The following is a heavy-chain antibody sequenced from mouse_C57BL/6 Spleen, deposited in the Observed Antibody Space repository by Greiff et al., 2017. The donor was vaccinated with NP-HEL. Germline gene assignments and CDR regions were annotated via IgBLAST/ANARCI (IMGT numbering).Heavy chain of an antibody. J-gene: IGHJ2*01. D-gene: IGHD2-5*01. CDR3: ARASYSNYEDYFDY. CDR1: GFTFSDYG. Sequence: VQLKESGGGLVKPGGSLKLSCAASGFTFSDYGMHWVRQAPEKGLEWVAYISSGSSTIYYADTVKGRFTISRDNAKNTLFLQMTSLRSEDTAMYYCARASYSNYEDYFDYWGQGTTLTVSS. V-gene: IGHV5-17*01. CDR2: ISSGSSTI.